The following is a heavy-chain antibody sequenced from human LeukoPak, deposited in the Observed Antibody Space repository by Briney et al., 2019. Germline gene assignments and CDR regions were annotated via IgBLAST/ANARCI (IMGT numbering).Heavy chain of an antibody. V-gene: IGHV3-33*01. Sequence: GGSLRLSCAASGFTFSSYGMHWVRQAPGKGLEWVAVMRYDGSNKYYADSVKGRFTISRDNSKNTLYQQIISLRAEDTAVYYCARGGFQFHYYYGMDVWGQGTTVTVSS. D-gene: IGHD2-21*01. CDR3: ARGGFQFHYYYGMDV. CDR2: MRYDGSNK. J-gene: IGHJ6*02. CDR1: GFTFSSYG.